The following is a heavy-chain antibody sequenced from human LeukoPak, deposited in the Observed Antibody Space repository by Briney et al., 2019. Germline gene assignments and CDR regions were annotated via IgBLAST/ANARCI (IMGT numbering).Heavy chain of an antibody. CDR1: GYTLTELS. D-gene: IGHD6-13*01. CDR2: ISYDGSNK. J-gene: IGHJ4*02. CDR3: ARDLAAAGLDY. Sequence: SCKVSGYTLTELSMHWVRQAPGKGLEWVAVISYDGSNKYYADSVKGRFTISRDNSKNTLYLQMNSLRAEDTAVYYCARDLAAAGLDYWGQGTLVTVSS. V-gene: IGHV3-30*04.